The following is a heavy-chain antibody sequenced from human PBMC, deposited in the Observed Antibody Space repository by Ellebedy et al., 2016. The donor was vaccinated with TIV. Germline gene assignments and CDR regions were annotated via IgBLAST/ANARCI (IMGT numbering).Heavy chain of an antibody. J-gene: IGHJ4*02. CDR2: ISSSGSTI. Sequence: GESLKISCAASGFTFSSYEMNWVRQAPGKGLEWVSYISSSGSTIYYADSVKGRFTISRDNAKNSLYLQMNSLRAEDTAVYYCAREGGLTYGDYSVYWGQGTLVTVSS. V-gene: IGHV3-48*03. CDR1: GFTFSSYE. D-gene: IGHD4-17*01. CDR3: AREGGLTYGDYSVY.